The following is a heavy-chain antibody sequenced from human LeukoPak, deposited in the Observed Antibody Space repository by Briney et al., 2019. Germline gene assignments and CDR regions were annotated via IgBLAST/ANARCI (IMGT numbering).Heavy chain of an antibody. Sequence: GGSLRLSCAASGFTFSSYAMSWVRQAPGKGLDWVSAISGSGGSTYYADSVKGRFTISRDNSKNTLYLQMNSLRAEDTAVYYCARASRSLEWLLYDYYMDVWGKETTVTVSS. J-gene: IGHJ6*03. CDR3: ARASRSLEWLLYDYYMDV. CDR2: ISGSGGST. V-gene: IGHV3-23*01. D-gene: IGHD3-3*01. CDR1: GFTFSSYA.